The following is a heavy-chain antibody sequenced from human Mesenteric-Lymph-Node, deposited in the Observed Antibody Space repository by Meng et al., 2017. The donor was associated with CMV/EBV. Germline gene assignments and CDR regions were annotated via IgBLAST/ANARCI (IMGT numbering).Heavy chain of an antibody. V-gene: IGHV4-59*01. J-gene: IGHJ6*02. CDR2: IYYSGNT. Sequence: SETLSLTCSVSDGSISSYYWSWIRQPPGKGLEWIGYIYYSGNTNYNPSLQSRVTMSVDTSKNQFSLNLRSVSAADTAIYYCARGGNDILTGWMRYYYGMDVWGQGTTVTVSS. CDR3: ARGGNDILTGWMRYYYGMDV. CDR1: DGSISSYY. D-gene: IGHD3-9*01.